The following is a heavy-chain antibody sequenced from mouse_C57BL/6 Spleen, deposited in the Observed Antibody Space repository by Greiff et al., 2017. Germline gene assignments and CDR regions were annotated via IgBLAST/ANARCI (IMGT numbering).Heavy chain of an antibody. CDR2: ISSGSSTI. D-gene: IGHD4-1*02. CDR3: ARRVPQLGAFAY. V-gene: IGHV5-17*01. J-gene: IGHJ3*01. Sequence: EVKVVESGGGLVKPGGSLKLSCAASGFTFSDYGMHWVRQAPEKGLEWVAYISSGSSTIYYADTVKGRFTISRDNAKNTLFLQMTSLRSEDTAMYYCARRVPQLGAFAYWGQGTLVTVSA. CDR1: GFTFSDYG.